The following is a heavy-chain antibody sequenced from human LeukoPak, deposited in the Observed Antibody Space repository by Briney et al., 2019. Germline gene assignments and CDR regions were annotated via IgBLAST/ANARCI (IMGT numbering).Heavy chain of an antibody. CDR1: GFTFDDYA. Sequence: SLRLSCAASGFTFDDYAMHWVRQAPGKGLEWVSGISWNSGSIGYADSVKGRFTISRDNAKNSLYLQMNSLRAEDMALYYCAKGMAGSGSYYNDYAFDIRGQGTMVTVSS. J-gene: IGHJ3*02. CDR3: AKGMAGSGSYYNDYAFDI. CDR2: ISWNSGSI. V-gene: IGHV3-9*03. D-gene: IGHD3-10*01.